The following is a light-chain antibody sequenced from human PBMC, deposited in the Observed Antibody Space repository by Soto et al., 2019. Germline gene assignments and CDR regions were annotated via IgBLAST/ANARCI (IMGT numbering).Light chain of an antibody. Sequence: EILLTQSPATLSLSPWEIATLSCRASQSVSSYLACYQQKPGHAPRLLIYDASNRATGIPARFSGSGSGTDFTLTISRLEPEDFAVYYCQQYANSRFTFGPGTKVDIK. CDR2: DAS. CDR1: QSVSSY. CDR3: QQYANSRFT. V-gene: IGKV3-11*01. J-gene: IGKJ3*01.